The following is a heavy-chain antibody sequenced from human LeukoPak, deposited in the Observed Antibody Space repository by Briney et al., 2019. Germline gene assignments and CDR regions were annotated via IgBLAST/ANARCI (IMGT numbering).Heavy chain of an antibody. Sequence: ASVKVSCKASGGTFGSYAISWVRQAPGQGLEWMGGFIPIFGTANYAQKFQGRVTITTDESTSTAYMELSSLRSEDTAVYYCARDLGPEQLATSGLGYWGQGTLVTVSS. D-gene: IGHD6-6*01. V-gene: IGHV1-69*05. CDR2: FIPIFGTA. CDR3: ARDLGPEQLATSGLGY. CDR1: GGTFGSYA. J-gene: IGHJ4*02.